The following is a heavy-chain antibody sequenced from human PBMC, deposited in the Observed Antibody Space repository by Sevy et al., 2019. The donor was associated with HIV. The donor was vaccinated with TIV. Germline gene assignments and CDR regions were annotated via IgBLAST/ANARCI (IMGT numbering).Heavy chain of an antibody. V-gene: IGHV1-24*01. CDR2: FDPEDGET. CDR1: GYTLTELS. D-gene: IGHD3-22*01. Sequence: ASVKVSCKVSGYTLTELSMHWVRQAPGKGLEWMGSFDPEDGETIYAQKFQGRVTMTEDKFKDTAYMELGSLGSEDAAVYYCATTKDYYDSSGSPFDYWGQGTLVTVSS. CDR3: ATTKDYYDSSGSPFDY. J-gene: IGHJ4*02.